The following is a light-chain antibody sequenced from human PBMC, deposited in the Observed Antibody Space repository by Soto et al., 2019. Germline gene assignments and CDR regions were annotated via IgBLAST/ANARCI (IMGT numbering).Light chain of an antibody. Sequence: DIQMTQSPSTLSASVGDRVTITCRASQSISSWLAWYQQKPGKAPKLLIHKASSLEIGVPSRFSGSGSGTEFTLTSSSLQPDDFATDYCQQYNSYPWTFGQGTKVEIK. J-gene: IGKJ1*01. CDR1: QSISSW. CDR3: QQYNSYPWT. V-gene: IGKV1-5*03. CDR2: KAS.